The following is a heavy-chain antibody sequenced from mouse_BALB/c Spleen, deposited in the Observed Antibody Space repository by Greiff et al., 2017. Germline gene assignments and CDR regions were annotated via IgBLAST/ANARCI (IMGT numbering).Heavy chain of an antibody. D-gene: IGHD1-1*01. Sequence: EVMLVESGGGLVKLGGSLKLSCAASGFTFSSYYMSWVRQTPEKRLELVAAINSNGGSTYYPDTVKGRFTISRDNAKNTLYLQMSSLKSEDTALYYCARQENYYGSRWYFDVWGAGTTVTVSS. V-gene: IGHV5-6-2*01. CDR3: ARQENYYGSRWYFDV. J-gene: IGHJ1*01. CDR1: GFTFSSYY. CDR2: INSNGGST.